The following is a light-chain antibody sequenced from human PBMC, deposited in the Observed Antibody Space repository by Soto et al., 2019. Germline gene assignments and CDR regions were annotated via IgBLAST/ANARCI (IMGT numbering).Light chain of an antibody. J-gene: IGKJ4*01. CDR1: QGISNY. CDR3: QKYNSAPSLT. V-gene: IGKV1-27*01. Sequence: DIQMTQSPSSLSASVGDRVTITCRASQGISNYLAWYQQKPGKVPKLLIYAASTLQSEVPSRFSGSGSGTDFTLTIGSLQPEDVATYYCQKYNSAPSLTFGGGTKVKIK. CDR2: AAS.